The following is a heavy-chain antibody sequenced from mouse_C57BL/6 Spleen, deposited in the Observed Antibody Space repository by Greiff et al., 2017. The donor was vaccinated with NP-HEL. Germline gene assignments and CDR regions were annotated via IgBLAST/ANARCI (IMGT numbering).Heavy chain of an antibody. Sequence: QVQLKQPGAELVKPGASVKLSCKASGYTFTSYWMQWVKQRPGQGLEWIGEIDPSDSYTHYNSKFKGKSTLTVDQSSSTAYMQLSSLTSEDSAVYYCARYDGYYYFDYWGQGTTLTVSS. D-gene: IGHD2-3*01. J-gene: IGHJ2*01. CDR3: ARYDGYYYFDY. V-gene: IGHV1-50*01. CDR2: IDPSDSYT. CDR1: GYTFTSYW.